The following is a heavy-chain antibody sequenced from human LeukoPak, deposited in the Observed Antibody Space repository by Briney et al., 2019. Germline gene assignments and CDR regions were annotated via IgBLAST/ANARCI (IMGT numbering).Heavy chain of an antibody. V-gene: IGHV3-74*01. CDR3: ARESYQRLCYYMDV. CDR1: GFTFSSYW. D-gene: IGHD2-2*01. J-gene: IGHJ6*03. Sequence: TGGSLRLSCAASGFTFSSYWMHWVRQAPGKGLVWVSRINSDGSSTSYADSVKGRFTISRDNAKNTLYLQMNSLRAEDTAVYYCARESYQRLCYYMDVWGKGTTVTVSS. CDR2: INSDGSST.